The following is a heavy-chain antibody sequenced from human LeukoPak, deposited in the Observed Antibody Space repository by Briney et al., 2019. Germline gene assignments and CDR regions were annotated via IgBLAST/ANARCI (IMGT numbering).Heavy chain of an antibody. D-gene: IGHD3-22*01. CDR2: ISYDGSNK. Sequence: GGSLRLSCAASGFTFSSYAMHWVRQAPGKGLEWVAVISYDGSNKYYADSVKGRFTISRDNSKNTLYLQMNSLRAEDTAVYYCAKSYYYDKMAYYWGQGTLVTVSS. J-gene: IGHJ4*02. CDR3: AKSYYYDKMAYY. CDR1: GFTFSSYA. V-gene: IGHV3-30*18.